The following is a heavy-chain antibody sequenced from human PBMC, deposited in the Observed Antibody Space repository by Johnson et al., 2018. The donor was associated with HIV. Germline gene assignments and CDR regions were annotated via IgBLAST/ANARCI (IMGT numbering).Heavy chain of an antibody. CDR3: AREGEPDGFDI. D-gene: IGHD3-16*01. CDR2: IKQDGSEK. Sequence: VQLVESGGGLVQPGGSLRLSCAASGFTFSRYWMSWVRQAPGKGLEWVANIKQDGSEKYYVDSVRGRFTISRDNAKNSLYLQMNSLRAEDTAVYYCAREGEPDGFDIWGQGTMVTVSS. V-gene: IGHV3-7*01. J-gene: IGHJ3*02. CDR1: GFTFSRYW.